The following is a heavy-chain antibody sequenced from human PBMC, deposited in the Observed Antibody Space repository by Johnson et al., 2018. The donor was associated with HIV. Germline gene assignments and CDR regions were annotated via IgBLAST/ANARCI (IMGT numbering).Heavy chain of an antibody. D-gene: IGHD3-10*01. CDR2: IYSGGST. V-gene: IGHV3-66*03. J-gene: IGHJ3*02. Sequence: VQLVESGGGLIQPGGSLRLSCAASGFTVSSNYMSWVRQAPGKGLEWVSVIYSGGSTYYADSVKGRFTISRDNSKNTLYLQMNSLGTEDTAVYYCARDRGLDAFDIWGQGTMVTVSS. CDR3: ARDRGLDAFDI. CDR1: GFTVSSNY.